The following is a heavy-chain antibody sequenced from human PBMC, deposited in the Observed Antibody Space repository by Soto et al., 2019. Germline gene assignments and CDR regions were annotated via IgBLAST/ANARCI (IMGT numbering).Heavy chain of an antibody. CDR3: ASEPYLPKARNDF. J-gene: IGHJ4*02. V-gene: IGHV4-30-4*01. CDR2: SFHGGTT. Sequence: PSETLSLTCIVSGSSISSGDDFWAWIRQSPGKWLGGMGYSFHGGTTYYNPSRKGRLIISIGKSKNQLYMRLTSVTADDSAVYFCASEPYLPKARNDFWGQGTLVTVSS. CDR1: GSSISSGDDF.